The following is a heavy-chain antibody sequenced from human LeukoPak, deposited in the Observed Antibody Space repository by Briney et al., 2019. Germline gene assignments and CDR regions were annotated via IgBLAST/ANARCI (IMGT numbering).Heavy chain of an antibody. V-gene: IGHV1-24*01. CDR3: ATDGGGGVIVTDDKYYFDY. Sequence: ASVKVSCKVSGYTLTELSMHWVRQAPGKGLEWMGGFDPEDGETIYAQKFQGRVTMTEDTSTDTAYMELSSLRSEDTAVYYCATDGGGGVIVTDDKYYFDYWGQGTLVTVSS. CDR1: GYTLTELS. CDR2: FDPEDGET. D-gene: IGHD3-16*02. J-gene: IGHJ4*02.